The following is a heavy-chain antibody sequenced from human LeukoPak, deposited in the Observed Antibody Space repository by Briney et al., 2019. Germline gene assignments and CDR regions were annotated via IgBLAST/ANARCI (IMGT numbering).Heavy chain of an antibody. CDR2: IHPEGNEN. V-gene: IGHV3-7*04. CDR1: GFIFTNFW. J-gene: IGHJ4*02. CDR3: ARGDAFSGDH. Sequence: GGSLRLSCAVSGFIFTNFWMSWVRQAPGRGLEWVANIHPEGNENEHVESVKGRFTVSRDNKKKLLYLKMNGLRVEDTAVYYCARGDAFSGDHWGQGTLVTVSS.